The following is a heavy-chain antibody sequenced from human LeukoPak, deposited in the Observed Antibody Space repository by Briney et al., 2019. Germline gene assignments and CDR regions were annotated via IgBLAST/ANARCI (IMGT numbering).Heavy chain of an antibody. Sequence: ASVKVSCKASRYTFTGYHMHWVRQAPGQGLEWMGWINPNSGGTKYAQKFQGRVTMTRDTSISTAYMELSRLRSDDTAVYYCARDYYGSGSHYAHYYGMDVWGQGTTVTVSS. D-gene: IGHD3-10*01. CDR1: RYTFTGYH. V-gene: IGHV1-2*02. CDR3: ARDYYGSGSHYAHYYGMDV. CDR2: INPNSGGT. J-gene: IGHJ6*02.